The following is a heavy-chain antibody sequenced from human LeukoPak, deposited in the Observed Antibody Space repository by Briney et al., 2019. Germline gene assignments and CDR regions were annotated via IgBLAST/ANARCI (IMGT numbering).Heavy chain of an antibody. CDR2: INPNSGGT. V-gene: IGHV1-2*02. Sequence: ASVKVSCKASGYTFTGYYMHWVRQAPGQGLEWMGWINPNSGGTNYAQKFQGRVTMTRDTSISTAYMELSRLRSDDTAVYYCARDHRALRGSGSFGSGYWGQGTLVTVSS. CDR3: ARDHRALRGSGSFGSGY. J-gene: IGHJ4*02. D-gene: IGHD3-10*01. CDR1: GYTFTGYY.